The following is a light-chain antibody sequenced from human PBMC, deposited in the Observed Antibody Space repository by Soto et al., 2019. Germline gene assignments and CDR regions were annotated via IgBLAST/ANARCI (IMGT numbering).Light chain of an antibody. CDR2: DAS. J-gene: IGKJ4*01. V-gene: IGKV1-13*02. CDR3: QQFNSYPLP. CDR1: QGISSA. Sequence: AIQLTQSPSSLSASVGDRVTITCRASQGISSALAWYQQKPGKAPKLLIYDASSLESRVPSRFSGSGSGTDFTLTFSSLQPKDFATYYGQQFNSYPLPFGGGTKVEIK.